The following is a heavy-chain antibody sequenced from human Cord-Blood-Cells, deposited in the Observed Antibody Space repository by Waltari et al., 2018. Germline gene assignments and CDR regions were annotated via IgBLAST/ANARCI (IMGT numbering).Heavy chain of an antibody. D-gene: IGHD2-15*01. Sequence: QVQLVQSGAEVKKPGASVKVSCKASGYTFTGVYMHLVRQAPGQGLEWMGWINPNSGGTNYAQKFQGRVTMTRDTSISTAYMELSRLRSDDTAVYYCARQRYCSGGSCYSYFQHWGQGTLVTVSS. CDR1: GYTFTGVY. V-gene: IGHV1-2*02. J-gene: IGHJ1*01. CDR2: INPNSGGT. CDR3: ARQRYCSGGSCYSYFQH.